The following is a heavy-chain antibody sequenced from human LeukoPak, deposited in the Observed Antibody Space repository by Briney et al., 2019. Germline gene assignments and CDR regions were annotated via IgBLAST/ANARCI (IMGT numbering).Heavy chain of an antibody. CDR2: IYYSGST. J-gene: IGHJ5*02. D-gene: IGHD3-10*01. CDR1: GGSISSGVYY. V-gene: IGHV4-31*03. Sequence: SETLSLTCTVSGGSISSGVYYWSWIRQHPGKGLEWIGYIYYSGSTYYNPSLKSRVTISVDTSKNQFSLKLSSVTAADTAVYYCALEGITMVRGVITAWGQGTLVTVSS. CDR3: ALEGITMVRGVITA.